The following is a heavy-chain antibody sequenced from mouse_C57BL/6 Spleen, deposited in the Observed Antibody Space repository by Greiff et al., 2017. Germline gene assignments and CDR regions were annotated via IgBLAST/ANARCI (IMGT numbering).Heavy chain of an antibody. CDR2: ISDGGSYT. CDR1: GFTFSSYA. Sequence: DVHLVESGGGLVKPGGSLKLSCAASGFTFSSYAMSWVRQTPEKRLEWVATISDGGSYTYYPDNVKGRFTISRDNAKNNLYLQMSHLKSEDTAMYYCARDRVVTSFDYWGQGTTLTVSS. V-gene: IGHV5-4*01. CDR3: ARDRVVTSFDY. D-gene: IGHD2-2*01. J-gene: IGHJ2*01.